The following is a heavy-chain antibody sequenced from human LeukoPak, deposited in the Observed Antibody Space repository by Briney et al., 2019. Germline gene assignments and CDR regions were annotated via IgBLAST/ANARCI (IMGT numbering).Heavy chain of an antibody. CDR3: ARVLDSYGYYYFDY. CDR1: GGSISSYY. Sequence: SETLSLTCTVSGGSISSYYWSWIRQPPGKGLEWIRYIYYSGSTNYNPSLKSRVTISVDTSKNQFSLKLSSVTAADTAVYYCARVLDSYGYYYFDYWGQGTLVTVSS. CDR2: IYYSGST. D-gene: IGHD5-18*01. J-gene: IGHJ4*02. V-gene: IGHV4-59*01.